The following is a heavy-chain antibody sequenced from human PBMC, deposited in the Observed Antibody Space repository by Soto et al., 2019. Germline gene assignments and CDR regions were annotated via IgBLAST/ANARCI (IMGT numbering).Heavy chain of an antibody. CDR1: GGTFSSYA. V-gene: IGHV1-69*05. J-gene: IGHJ4*02. CDR2: IIPIFGTA. D-gene: IGHD3-22*01. Sequence: SVKVSFKASGGTFSSYAISWVRQAPGQGLEWMGGIIPIFGTANYAQKFQGRVTMTRDTSTSTVYMELSSLRSEDTAVYYCARVGPYDSSGYYWGIPDYWGQGTLVTVSS. CDR3: ARVGPYDSSGYYWGIPDY.